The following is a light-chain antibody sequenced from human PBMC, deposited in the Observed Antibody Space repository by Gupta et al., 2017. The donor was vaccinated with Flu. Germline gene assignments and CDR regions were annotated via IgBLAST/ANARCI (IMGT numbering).Light chain of an antibody. CDR3: QQNVRPPVT. V-gene: IGKV1-39*01. CDR1: QSVGRY. J-gene: IGKJ4*01. CDR2: RRS. Sequence: PSSLSAPVGDRVTITCRASQSVGRYFNWYQQKPGRPPKLLIYRRSKVQSGVPSRFSGSGSGTEFTLTISRLQPEDFGIYYCQQNVRPPVTFGGGTKVEIK.